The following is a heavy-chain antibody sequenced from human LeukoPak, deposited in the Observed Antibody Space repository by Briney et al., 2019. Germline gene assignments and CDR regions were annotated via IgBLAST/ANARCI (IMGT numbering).Heavy chain of an antibody. J-gene: IGHJ4*02. CDR2: INSDGSST. D-gene: IGHD1-26*01. CDR3: ARGVMGVDNLGYFDN. Sequence: GGTLRLSCAASGFTFSSYWMHWVRQAPGKGLVWVSRINSDGSSTRYADSMKGRFTISRDNAKNTLYLQMNSLRAEDTAVYYCARGVMGVDNLGYFDNWGQGTPVTVSS. V-gene: IGHV3-74*01. CDR1: GFTFSSYW.